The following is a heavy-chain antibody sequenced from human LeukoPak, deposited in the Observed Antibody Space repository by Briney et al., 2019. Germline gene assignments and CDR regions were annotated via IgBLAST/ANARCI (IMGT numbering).Heavy chain of an antibody. CDR3: VRRHSSSWPFDP. CDR2: ISGSGGST. CDR1: GFTFSSYA. D-gene: IGHD6-13*01. V-gene: IGHV3-23*01. J-gene: IGHJ5*02. Sequence: GGSLRLSCAASGFTFSSYAMSWVRQAAGKGLEWVSGISGSGGSTYYADSVKGRFTVSRDNSKNTLYLQMNNLRAEDTAVYYCVRRHSSSWPFDPWGQGTLVTVSS.